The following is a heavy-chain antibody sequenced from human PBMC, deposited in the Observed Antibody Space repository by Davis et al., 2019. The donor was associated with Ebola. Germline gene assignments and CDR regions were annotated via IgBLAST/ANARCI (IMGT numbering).Heavy chain of an antibody. D-gene: IGHD1-26*01. CDR3: ARELYRRRVFRFDP. Sequence: PSETLSLTCAVYGGSFSGYYWSWIRQPPGKGLEWIGEINHGGSTTYNPSLKSRVTISIDTSKNQFSLRLSSVTAADTAVYYCARELYRRRVFRFDPWGQGTLVTVSS. CDR2: INHGGST. J-gene: IGHJ5*02. V-gene: IGHV4-34*01. CDR1: GGSFSGYY.